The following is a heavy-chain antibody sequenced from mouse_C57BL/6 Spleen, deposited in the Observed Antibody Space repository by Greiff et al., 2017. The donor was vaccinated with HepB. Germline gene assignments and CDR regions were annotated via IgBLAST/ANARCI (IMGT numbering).Heavy chain of an antibody. D-gene: IGHD2-1*01. J-gene: IGHJ4*01. Sequence: EVMLVESGGGLVKPGGSLKLSCAASGFTFSSYAMSWVRQTPEKRLEWVATISDGGSYTYYPDNVKGRFTISRDNAKNNLYLQMSHLKSEETAMYYWARGRAPVYYGKYAAMDYWGQGTSVTVSS. CDR2: ISDGGSYT. V-gene: IGHV5-4*03. CDR3: ARGRAPVYYGKYAAMDY. CDR1: GFTFSSYA.